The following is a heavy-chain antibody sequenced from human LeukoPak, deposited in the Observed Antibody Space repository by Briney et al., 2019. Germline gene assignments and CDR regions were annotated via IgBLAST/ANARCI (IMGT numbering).Heavy chain of an antibody. CDR2: IYHSGST. Sequence: SETLSLTCAVSGGSISSSNWWSWVRQPPGQGLEWIGEIYHSGSTNYNPSLKSRVTISVDKSKNQFSLKLSSVTAADTAVYYCARGIAAAGTVWFDPRGQGTLVTVSS. CDR3: ARGIAAAGTVWFDP. CDR1: GGSISSSNW. V-gene: IGHV4-4*02. J-gene: IGHJ5*02. D-gene: IGHD6-13*01.